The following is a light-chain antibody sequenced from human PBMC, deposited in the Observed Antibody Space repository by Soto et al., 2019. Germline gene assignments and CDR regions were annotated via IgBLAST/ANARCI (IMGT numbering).Light chain of an antibody. CDR2: EGS. CDR1: SSEVGSYNL. V-gene: IGLV2-23*01. CDR3: CSYAGSSTYV. J-gene: IGLJ1*01. Sequence: QSALTQPASVAGSPGQSITCSCTGTSSEVGSYNLVSWYQQHPGKAPKLMIYEGSKRPSGVSNRFSGSKSGNTASLTISGLQAEDEADYYCCSYAGSSTYVFGTGTKVTVL.